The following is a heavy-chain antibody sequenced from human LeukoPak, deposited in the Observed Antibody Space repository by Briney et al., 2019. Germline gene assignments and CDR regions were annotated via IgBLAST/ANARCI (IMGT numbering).Heavy chain of an antibody. D-gene: IGHD5-18*01. J-gene: IGHJ4*02. CDR2: ISGYNGNT. Sequence: GASVKVSCKASTYTFTRYGISWVRQAPGQGLEWMGWISGYNGNTNYAQKFLGRVSMTADTATSTAYMELRSLTSDDTAMYYCATNVQLWSSLDYWGQGTLVTVSS. CDR3: ATNVQLWSSLDY. V-gene: IGHV1-18*01. CDR1: TYTFTRYG.